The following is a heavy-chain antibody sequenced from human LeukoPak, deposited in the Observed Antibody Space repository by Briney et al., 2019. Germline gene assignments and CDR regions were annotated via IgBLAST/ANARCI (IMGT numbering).Heavy chain of an antibody. Sequence: ASVKVSCKASGYTFTSYDINWVRQATGQGLEWKGWMNPNSGNTGYAQKFQGRVTMTRNTSISTAYMELSSLRSEDTAVYYCARVSPSLRYFDWLLYYYYGMDVWGQGTTVTVSS. CDR2: MNPNSGNT. D-gene: IGHD3-9*01. CDR3: ARVSPSLRYFDWLLYYYYGMDV. CDR1: GYTFTSYD. J-gene: IGHJ6*02. V-gene: IGHV1-8*01.